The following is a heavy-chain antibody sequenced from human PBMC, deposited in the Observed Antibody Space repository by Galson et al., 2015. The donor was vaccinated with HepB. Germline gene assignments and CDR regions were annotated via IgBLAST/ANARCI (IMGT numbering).Heavy chain of an antibody. CDR3: AREKYSSGWYGGFDY. V-gene: IGHV1-69*13. CDR2: IIPIFGTA. J-gene: IGHJ4*02. CDR1: GGTFSSYA. D-gene: IGHD6-19*01. Sequence: SVKVSCKASGGTFSSYAISWVRQAPGQGLEWMGGIIPIFGTANYAQKFQGRVTITADESTSTAYMELSSLRSEDTAVYYCAREKYSSGWYGGFDYWGQGTLVTVSS.